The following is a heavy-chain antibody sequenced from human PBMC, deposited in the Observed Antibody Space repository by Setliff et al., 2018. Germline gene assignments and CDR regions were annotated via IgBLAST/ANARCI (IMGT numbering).Heavy chain of an antibody. CDR2: ISASGKRT. J-gene: IGHJ5*02. V-gene: IGHV3-23*01. Sequence: PGGSLRLSCAASGFTFSSYAMSWVRQAPGKGLEWVSAISASGKRTYYADSVKGRFTISRDNSKNTLYLQMSSLRDDDTAVYYCAKGGQQVAPDGRWFDPWGQGSPVTVSS. D-gene: IGHD6-13*01. CDR3: AKGGQQVAPDGRWFDP. CDR1: GFTFSSYA.